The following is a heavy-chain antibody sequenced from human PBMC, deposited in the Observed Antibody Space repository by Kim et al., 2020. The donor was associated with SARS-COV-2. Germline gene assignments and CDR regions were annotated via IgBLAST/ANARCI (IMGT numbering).Heavy chain of an antibody. J-gene: IGHJ3*02. V-gene: IGHV5-51*01. Sequence: GESLKISCKGSGYSFTSYWIGWVRQMPGKGLEWMGIIHPGDSDTRYSPSFQGQVTISADKSISTAYLQWSSLKASDTAMYYCASMVRGDTDAFDIWGRGTMGTVSS. CDR1: GYSFTSYW. CDR2: IHPGDSDT. CDR3: ASMVRGDTDAFDI. D-gene: IGHD3-10*01.